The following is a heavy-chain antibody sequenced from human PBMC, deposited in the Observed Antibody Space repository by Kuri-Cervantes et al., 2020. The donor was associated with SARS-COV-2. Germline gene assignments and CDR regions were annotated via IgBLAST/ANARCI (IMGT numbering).Heavy chain of an antibody. CDR2: IYTSGST. CDR1: GGSISSYY. Sequence: GSLRLSCTASGGSISSYYWSWIRQPAGKGLEWIGRIYTSGSTNYNPSLKSRVTISVDTSKNQFSLKLSSVTAADTAVYYCARGSYGSGSYYSHWGQGTLVTVSS. D-gene: IGHD3-10*01. J-gene: IGHJ4*02. V-gene: IGHV4-4*07. CDR3: ARGSYGSGSYYSH.